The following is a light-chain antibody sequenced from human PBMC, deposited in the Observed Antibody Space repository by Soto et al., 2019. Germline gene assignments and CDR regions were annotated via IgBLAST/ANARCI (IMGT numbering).Light chain of an antibody. V-gene: IGKV3D-20*02. Sequence: EIVLTQSPGTLSLSPGERATLSCRASQSVSSSYLAWYQQKPGQAPRLLIHGASSRATGIPDRFSGSGSGTDFTLTISSLEPEDFAVYYCQQRSNWLITFGQGTRLEI. CDR2: GAS. CDR1: QSVSSSY. CDR3: QQRSNWLIT. J-gene: IGKJ5*01.